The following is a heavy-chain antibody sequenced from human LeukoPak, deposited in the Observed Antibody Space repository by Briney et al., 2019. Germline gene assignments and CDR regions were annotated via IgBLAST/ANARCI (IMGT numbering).Heavy chain of an antibody. CDR1: GFTFSSYA. CDR3: ARDSNPYYYYMYV. V-gene: IGHV3-30*01. J-gene: IGHJ6*03. Sequence: GRSLRLSCAASGFTFSSYAMHWVRQAPGKGLEWVAVISYDGSNKYYADSVKGRFTISRDNSKNTLYLQMNSLRAEDTAVYYCARDSNPYYYYMYVWGKGTT. CDR2: ISYDGSNK.